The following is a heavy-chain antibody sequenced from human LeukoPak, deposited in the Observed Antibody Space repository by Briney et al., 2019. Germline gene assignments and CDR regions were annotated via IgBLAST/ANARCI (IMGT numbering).Heavy chain of an antibody. CDR2: INHSGST. CDR1: GGSFSGYY. Sequence: NASETLSLTCAVYGGSFSGYYWSWIRQPPGKGLEWIGEINHSGSTNYNPSLKSRVTISVDTSKNQFSLKLSSVTAADTAVYYCARGKGIFGVVIIYHDAFDIWGQGTMVTVSS. CDR3: ARGKGIFGVVIIYHDAFDI. J-gene: IGHJ3*02. D-gene: IGHD3-3*01. V-gene: IGHV4-34*01.